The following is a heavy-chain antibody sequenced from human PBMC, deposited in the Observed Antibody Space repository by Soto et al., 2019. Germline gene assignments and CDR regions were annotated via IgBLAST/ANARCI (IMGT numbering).Heavy chain of an antibody. CDR1: GFTFSTYN. CDR3: ARWDYYDSSGCYGLDF. V-gene: IGHV3-48*02. CDR2: ISSSGSTI. J-gene: IGHJ4*02. D-gene: IGHD3-22*01. Sequence: PGGSLRLSCVVSGFTFSTYNMNWVRQTPAKGLEWLSYISSSGSTIYYADSVKGRFTISRDNAKNSLYLQMNSLRDEDTAVYFCARWDYYDSSGCYGLDFWGQGTLVTVSS.